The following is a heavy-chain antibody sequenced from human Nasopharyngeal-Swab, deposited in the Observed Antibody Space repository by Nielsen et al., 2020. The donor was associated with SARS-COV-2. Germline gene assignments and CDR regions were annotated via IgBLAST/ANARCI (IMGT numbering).Heavy chain of an antibody. D-gene: IGHD3-10*01. CDR1: GGSISSYY. Sequence: SETLSLTCTVSGGSISSYYWSWIRQPPGKGLEWIGYIYYSGGTNYNPSLKSRVTISVDTSKNQFSLKLSSVTAADTAVYYCARDGWFGELLYPPFDYWGQGTLVTVSS. CDR3: ARDGWFGELLYPPFDY. CDR2: IYYSGGT. V-gene: IGHV4-59*01. J-gene: IGHJ4*02.